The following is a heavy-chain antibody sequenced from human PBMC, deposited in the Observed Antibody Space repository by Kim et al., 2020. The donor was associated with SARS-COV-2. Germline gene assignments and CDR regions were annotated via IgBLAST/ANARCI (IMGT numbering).Heavy chain of an antibody. CDR3: AKRFLDPNGYPVFDY. CDR1: GFTFSSYA. Sequence: GGSLRLSCAASGFTFSSYAMSWVRQAPGKGLEWVSAISGSGGSTYYADSVKGRFTISRDNSKNTLYLQMNSLRAEDTAVYYCAKRFLDPNGYPVFDYWGQGTLVTVSS. CDR2: ISGSGGST. D-gene: IGHD5-18*01. V-gene: IGHV3-23*01. J-gene: IGHJ4*02.